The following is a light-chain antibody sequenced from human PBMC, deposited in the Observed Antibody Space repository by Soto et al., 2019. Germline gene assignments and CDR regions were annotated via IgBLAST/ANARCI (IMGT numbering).Light chain of an antibody. CDR2: AAS. CDR3: QQYSTYPLS. Sequence: DILMTQSPSSLSASVGDRVTITCRASQGISNYVAWFQQKPGKAPKSLIYAASTLLSGVPSKFSGSGSGTNFTLTISSLQAEDFATYYCQQYSTYPLSFGPGTKVDFK. CDR1: QGISNY. V-gene: IGKV1-16*02. J-gene: IGKJ3*01.